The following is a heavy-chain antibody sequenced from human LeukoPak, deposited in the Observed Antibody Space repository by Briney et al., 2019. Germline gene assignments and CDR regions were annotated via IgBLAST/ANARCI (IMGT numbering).Heavy chain of an antibody. V-gene: IGHV4-34*01. J-gene: IGHJ3*02. CDR1: GGSISSYY. CDR2: INHSGST. D-gene: IGHD3-10*01. CDR3: ARRMSRITMVRGVIDSRAFDI. Sequence: PSETLSLTCTVSGGSISSYYWSWIRQPPGKGLEWIGEINHSGSTNYNPSLKSRVTISVDTSKNQFSLKLSSVTAADTAVYYCARRMSRITMVRGVIDSRAFDIWGQGTMVTVSS.